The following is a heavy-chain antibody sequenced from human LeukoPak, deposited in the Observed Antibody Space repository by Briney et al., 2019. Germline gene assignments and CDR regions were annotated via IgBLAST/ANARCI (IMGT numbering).Heavy chain of an antibody. CDR3: ARDTAMVEGYFDY. CDR2: INPNSGGT. Sequence: ASVKVSCKASGYTFTGYYMHWVRQAPGQGLEWMGWINPNSGGTNYAQKFQGRVTMTRDTSISTAYMELSRLRSDDTAVYYCARDTAMVEGYFDYWGQGTLVTVSS. J-gene: IGHJ4*02. CDR1: GYTFTGYY. D-gene: IGHD5-18*01. V-gene: IGHV1-2*02.